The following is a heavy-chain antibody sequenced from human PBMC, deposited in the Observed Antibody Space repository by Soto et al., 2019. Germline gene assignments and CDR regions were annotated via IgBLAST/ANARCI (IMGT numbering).Heavy chain of an antibody. CDR2: ISSSSSYI. Sequence: GGSLRLSCAASGFTFSSYSMNWVRQAPGKGLEWVSSISSSSSYIYYADSVKGRFTISRDNAKNSLYLQMNSLRAEDTAVYYCARDQEPGDYYYYYYMDVWGKGTTVTVSS. J-gene: IGHJ6*03. D-gene: IGHD1-1*01. CDR3: ARDQEPGDYYYYYYMDV. V-gene: IGHV3-21*01. CDR1: GFTFSSYS.